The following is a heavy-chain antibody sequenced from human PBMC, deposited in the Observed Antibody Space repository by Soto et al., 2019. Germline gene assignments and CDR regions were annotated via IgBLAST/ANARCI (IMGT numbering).Heavy chain of an antibody. D-gene: IGHD4-17*01. CDR1: GGSISSYY. CDR2: IYYSGST. Sequence: SETLSLTCTVSGGSISSYYWSWIRQPPGKGLEWIGYIYYSGSTNYNPSLKSRVTISVDTSKNQFSLKLSSVTAADTAVYYCARATDYGDYVRDEAFDIWGQGTMVTVSS. CDR3: ARATDYGDYVRDEAFDI. V-gene: IGHV4-59*01. J-gene: IGHJ3*02.